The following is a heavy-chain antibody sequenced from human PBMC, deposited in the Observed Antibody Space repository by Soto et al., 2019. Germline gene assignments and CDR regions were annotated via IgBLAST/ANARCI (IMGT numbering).Heavy chain of an antibody. Sequence: SETLSLTCTVSGGSISSYYWSWIRQPPVKVLEWIGYIYYSGSTNYNPSLKSRVTISVDTSKNQFSLKLSSVTAADTAVYYCARNIVATTRVYYYYGMDVWGQGTTVTVSS. J-gene: IGHJ6*02. V-gene: IGHV4-59*01. CDR2: IYYSGST. CDR3: ARNIVATTRVYYYYGMDV. D-gene: IGHD5-12*01. CDR1: GGSISSYY.